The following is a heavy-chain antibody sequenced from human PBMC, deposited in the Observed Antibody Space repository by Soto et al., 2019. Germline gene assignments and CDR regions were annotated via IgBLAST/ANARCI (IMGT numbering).Heavy chain of an antibody. CDR3: TRPISAAQDY. V-gene: IGHV3-73*01. Sequence: EVLLVESGGGLVQPGGSLKLSCAASGFVFKDSSIHWVRQASGKGLEWVGRIRDRAFSYGTAYAASVKGRFTISRDDSTNTAYLQINSLKTEDTAIYYCTRPISAAQDYWGQGTLVTVS. CDR1: GFVFKDSS. D-gene: IGHD1-20*01. J-gene: IGHJ4*02. CDR2: IRDRAFSYGT.